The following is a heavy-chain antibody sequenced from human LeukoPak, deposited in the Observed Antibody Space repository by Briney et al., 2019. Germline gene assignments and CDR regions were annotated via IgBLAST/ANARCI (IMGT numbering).Heavy chain of an antibody. CDR3: ARGGGIPDPDYYYYYYMDV. CDR1: GGSISSYY. J-gene: IGHJ6*03. V-gene: IGHV4-4*07. CDR2: IYSSGST. Sequence: SETLSLTCIVSGGSISSYYWSWIRQPAGKGLEWIGRIYSSGSTNYNASLKSRVTMSVDTSKNQFSLKLSSVTAADTAVYYCARGGGIPDPDYYYYYYMDVWGKGTTVTVSS. D-gene: IGHD2-2*02.